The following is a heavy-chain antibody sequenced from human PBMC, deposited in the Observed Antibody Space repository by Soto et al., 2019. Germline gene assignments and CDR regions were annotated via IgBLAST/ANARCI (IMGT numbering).Heavy chain of an antibody. D-gene: IGHD6-19*01. CDR1: GVTLDAYW. CDR3: AGGIGWESEI. J-gene: IGHJ4*02. V-gene: IGHV3-7*05. CDR2: IGQDGSET. Sequence: EVRLVESGGALVQPGGSLRLSCAASGVTLDAYWMNWIRQAPGKGLEWVANIGQDGSETNYVDSAKGRFTISRDNARNSLYLQMSDLRVEDTALSFCAGGIGWESEIWGPGTHVTVSS.